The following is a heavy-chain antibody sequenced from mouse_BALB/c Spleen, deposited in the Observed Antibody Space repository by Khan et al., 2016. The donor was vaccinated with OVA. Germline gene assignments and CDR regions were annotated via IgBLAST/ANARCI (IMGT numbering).Heavy chain of an antibody. Sequence: EVELVESGGGLVQPGGSLRLSCATSGFTFTDYYMSWVRQPPGKALEWLGFIRNKANGYTTEYSASVKGRFTISRDNSQSILYLQMNTLRAEDSATYYCARVGNYYFDYWGQGTTLTVSS. D-gene: IGHD2-1*01. CDR2: IRNKANGYTT. J-gene: IGHJ2*01. CDR1: GFTFTDYY. V-gene: IGHV7-3*02. CDR3: ARVGNYYFDY.